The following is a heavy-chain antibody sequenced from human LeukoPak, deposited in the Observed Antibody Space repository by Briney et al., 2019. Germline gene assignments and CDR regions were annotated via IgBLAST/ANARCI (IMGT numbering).Heavy chain of an antibody. V-gene: IGHV4-59*01. CDR1: GGSINNYF. D-gene: IGHD3-10*01. Sequence: SSETLSLTCTVSGGSINNYFWSWIRQPPGKGLEWIGYIYDSGTTSYNPSLKSRVTISVDTTKNQFSLKLSSVTAADTAVYYCARSSGSFYHQPNFYYWGQGTLVTVSS. J-gene: IGHJ4*02. CDR3: ARSSGSFYHQPNFYY. CDR2: IYDSGTT.